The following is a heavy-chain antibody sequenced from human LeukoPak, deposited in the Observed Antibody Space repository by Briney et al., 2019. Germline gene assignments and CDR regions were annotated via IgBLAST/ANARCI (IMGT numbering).Heavy chain of an antibody. CDR3: VRDSYSRDLDY. J-gene: IGHJ4*02. Sequence: GGSLRLSCAASAFTFSSYWMSWVRQAPGKGLEWVANIKEDGSEQYYVDSLKGRFPISRDNAKNSLYLQMNSLRAEDTAVYYCVRDSYSRDLDYWGQGTLVTVSS. D-gene: IGHD3-22*01. V-gene: IGHV3-7*01. CDR2: IKEDGSEQ. CDR1: AFTFSSYW.